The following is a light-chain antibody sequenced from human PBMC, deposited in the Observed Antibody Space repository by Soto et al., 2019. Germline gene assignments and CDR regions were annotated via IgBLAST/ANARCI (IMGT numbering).Light chain of an antibody. CDR2: GAS. CDR3: QQYNDWPRT. Sequence: NVISQSPATVSVSPGGRATLSCRASQSISDTLAWYQQKPGQAPRLLIHGASTRAPGFPARFSGSGSGTDFTLTISSLQSEDFAFYYCQQYNDWPRTFGQGTKVDI. CDR1: QSISDT. J-gene: IGKJ1*01. V-gene: IGKV3-15*01.